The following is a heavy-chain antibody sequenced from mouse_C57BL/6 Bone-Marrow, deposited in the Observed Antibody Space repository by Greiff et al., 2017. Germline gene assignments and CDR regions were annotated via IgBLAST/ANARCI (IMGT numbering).Heavy chain of an antibody. CDR1: GFTFSDYG. J-gene: IGHJ4*01. V-gene: IGHV5-15*04. CDR3: ARIGGLRRRYYAMDY. D-gene: IGHD3-1*01. CDR2: ISNLAYSI. Sequence: EVKLVESGGGLVQPGGSLKLSCAASGFTFSDYGLAWVRQAPRQGPEWVAFISNLAYSIYYAATVTGRFTFSRENAKHTLYLAMSSLRSEVPAMYYDARIGGLRRRYYAMDYWGQGTSVTVSS.